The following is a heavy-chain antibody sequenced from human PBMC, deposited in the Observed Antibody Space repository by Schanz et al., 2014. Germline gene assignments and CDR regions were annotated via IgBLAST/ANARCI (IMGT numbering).Heavy chain of an antibody. CDR3: AKDLHSNSGNYYSYYFDS. D-gene: IGHD3-10*01. CDR1: GFGFDDYA. V-gene: IGHV3-20*04. Sequence: EGQLVESGGGVVRPGGSLRLSCAASGFGFDDYAMSWVRQAPGKGLEWVSGINWNGGSTGYADSVKARFTISRDNSKNSVSLQMDSLRPEDTAVYFCAKDLHSNSGNYYSYYFDSWGPGALVTVSS. CDR2: INWNGGST. J-gene: IGHJ4*02.